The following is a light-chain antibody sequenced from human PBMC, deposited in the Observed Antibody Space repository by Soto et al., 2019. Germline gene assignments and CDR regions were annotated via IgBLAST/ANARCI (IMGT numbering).Light chain of an antibody. CDR1: QNIGTN. CDR3: QQDDNWPPFFT. Sequence: EVVMTQSPATLSVSPGDRATLSCRASQNIGTNVAWYQHKPGQAPRLLIYGASTRATDIPPRFSGSGSGSEFSLTVSSLPSEDFAVYSCQQDDNWPPFFTFGPGTKVDIQ. J-gene: IGKJ3*01. V-gene: IGKV3-15*01. CDR2: GAS.